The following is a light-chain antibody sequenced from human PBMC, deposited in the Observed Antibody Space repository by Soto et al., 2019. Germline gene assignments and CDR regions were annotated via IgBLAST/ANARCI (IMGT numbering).Light chain of an antibody. J-gene: IGKJ1*01. Sequence: EIVVTQSPRTLSVSPGERATLSCRASQSVRSSYLVWHQQKPGQAHRLLIYAASRRATGIQDRFSGSGSGTDFTLTIRRLEPEDFAVYYCKQYGSSPWTFGQGTKV. CDR2: AAS. V-gene: IGKV3-20*01. CDR1: QSVRSSY. CDR3: KQYGSSPWT.